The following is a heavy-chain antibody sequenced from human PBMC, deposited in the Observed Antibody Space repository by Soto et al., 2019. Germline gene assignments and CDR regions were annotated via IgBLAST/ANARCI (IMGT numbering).Heavy chain of an antibody. Sequence: ASVKVSCKVSGYTLTELSMHWVRQAPGKGLEWMEGFDPEDGETIYAQKFQGRVTMTEDTSTDTAYMELSSLRSEDTAVYYCAIQYYYGSGSYWSSWFDPWGQGTLVTVSS. CDR2: FDPEDGET. CDR1: GYTLTELS. D-gene: IGHD3-10*01. CDR3: AIQYYYGSGSYWSSWFDP. J-gene: IGHJ5*02. V-gene: IGHV1-24*01.